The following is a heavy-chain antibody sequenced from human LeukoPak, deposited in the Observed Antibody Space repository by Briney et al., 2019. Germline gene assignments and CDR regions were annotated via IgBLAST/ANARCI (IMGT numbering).Heavy chain of an antibody. CDR2: VDPEDGET. D-gene: IGHD2-2*01. CDR1: GYTFTDYY. Sequence: ASVKVSCKVSGYTFTDYYMHWVQQAPRKGLEWMGLVDPEDGETIYAEKFQGRVTITADTSTDTAYMELSSLRSEDTAVYYCATGYCSSTSCPLIGNWFDPWGQGTLITVSS. J-gene: IGHJ5*02. V-gene: IGHV1-69-2*01. CDR3: ATGYCSSTSCPLIGNWFDP.